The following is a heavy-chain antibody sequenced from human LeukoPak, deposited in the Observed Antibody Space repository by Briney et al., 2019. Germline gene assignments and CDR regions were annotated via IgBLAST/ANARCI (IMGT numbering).Heavy chain of an antibody. Sequence: SETLSLTCAVYGGSFSGYYWSWTRQPPGKGLEWIGEINHSGSTNYNPSLKSRVTISVDTSKNQFSLKLSSVTAADTAVYYCARDRSDSGYDFDYWGQGTLVTVSS. J-gene: IGHJ4*02. V-gene: IGHV4-34*01. CDR2: INHSGST. CDR3: ARDRSDSGYDFDY. D-gene: IGHD5-12*01. CDR1: GGSFSGYY.